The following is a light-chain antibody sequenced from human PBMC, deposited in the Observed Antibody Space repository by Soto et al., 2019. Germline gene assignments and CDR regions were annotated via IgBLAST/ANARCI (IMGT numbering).Light chain of an antibody. CDR2: GAS. V-gene: IGKV3-20*01. CDR1: QSVSSN. Sequence: EIVMTQSPATLSVTPEERATLTCRASQSVSSNLAWYQQKPGQAPRLLIYGASSRATGIPDRFSGSGSATDFTLTISRLEPEDFAVYFCQQSGSSPLTFGGGTKVDIK. J-gene: IGKJ4*01. CDR3: QQSGSSPLT.